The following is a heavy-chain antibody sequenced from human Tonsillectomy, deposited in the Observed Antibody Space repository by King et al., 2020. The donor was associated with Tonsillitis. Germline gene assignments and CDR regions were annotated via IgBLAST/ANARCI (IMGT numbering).Heavy chain of an antibody. Sequence: VQLVESGGGVVQPGRSLRLSCAASGFTFSSYGMHWVRQAPGKGREWVAVMSYDGNNKYYADSVKGRFTISRDNSKNTLYLQVNSLRAEDTAVYYCAKGGYSYGWSYFDYWGQGTLVTVSS. V-gene: IGHV3-30*18. D-gene: IGHD5-18*01. CDR1: GFTFSSYG. CDR3: AKGGYSYGWSYFDY. J-gene: IGHJ4*02. CDR2: MSYDGNNK.